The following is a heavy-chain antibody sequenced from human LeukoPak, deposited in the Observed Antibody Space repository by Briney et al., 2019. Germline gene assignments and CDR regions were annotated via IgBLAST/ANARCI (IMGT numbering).Heavy chain of an antibody. V-gene: IGHV3-23*01. Sequence: GGSLRLSCAASGFTFSSYAMNWVRQAPGKGLEWVSGISGSGGRTYYADSVKGRFTISRDDSKNTLYLQMNSLRAEDTAVYYCARVRYGELDVWGQGTTVTVSS. CDR2: ISGSGGRT. D-gene: IGHD4-17*01. CDR1: GFTFSSYA. CDR3: ARVRYGELDV. J-gene: IGHJ6*02.